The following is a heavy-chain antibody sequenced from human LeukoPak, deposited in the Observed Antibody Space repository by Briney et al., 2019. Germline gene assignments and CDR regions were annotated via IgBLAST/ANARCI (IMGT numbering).Heavy chain of an antibody. CDR2: IYYRGST. D-gene: IGHD6-13*01. V-gene: IGHV4-39*01. CDR1: GGSISSSSYY. Sequence: SETLSLTCTVSGGSISSSSYYWGWIRQPPGKGLEWIGSIYYRGSTYYNPSLRSRVTLSVDTSKNQFSLKLNFMTAADTAVYYCAMPSIAATGTGLAYWGQGTLVTVSS. CDR3: AMPSIAATGTGLAY. J-gene: IGHJ4*02.